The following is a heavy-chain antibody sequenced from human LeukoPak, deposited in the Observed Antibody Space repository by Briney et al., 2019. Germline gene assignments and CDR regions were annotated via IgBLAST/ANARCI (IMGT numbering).Heavy chain of an antibody. D-gene: IGHD2-2*01. CDR2: INSDGSST. CDR1: GFTFSSYW. V-gene: IGHV3-74*01. J-gene: IGHJ6*02. Sequence: GGALRLFCADSGFTFSSYWMNWVRHAPGKGVVGVSRINSDGSSTTYEDSVKGGFTISRDYAKNTLYLQMNSLRAEDTAVYYCASPALGYCSSTSCSRQTYYYYGMYVWGQGTTVTVSS. CDR3: ASPALGYCSSTSCSRQTYYYYGMYV.